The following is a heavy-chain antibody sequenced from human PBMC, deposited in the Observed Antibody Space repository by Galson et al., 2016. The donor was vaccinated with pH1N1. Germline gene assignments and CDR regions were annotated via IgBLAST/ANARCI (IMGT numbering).Heavy chain of an antibody. V-gene: IGHV3-69-1*02. D-gene: IGHD7-27*01. CDR1: GFTFSDYS. Sequence: RLSCAASGFTFSDYSMNWVRQAPGKGLEWLSYFGAGHDIYYADSVKGRFTISRDNARNSLYLQMNSLRAEDTAVYYCVRDNWGLDYWGQGTLVTVSS. CDR3: VRDNWGLDY. J-gene: IGHJ4*02. CDR2: FGAGHDI.